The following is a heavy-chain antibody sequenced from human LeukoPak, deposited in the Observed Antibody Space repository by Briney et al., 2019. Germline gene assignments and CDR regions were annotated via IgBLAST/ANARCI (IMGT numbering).Heavy chain of an antibody. D-gene: IGHD3-10*01. CDR3: ARDRMYYGSGSYGYGMDV. CDR1: GYSISSGYY. CDR2: IYHSGST. V-gene: IGHV4-38-2*02. J-gene: IGHJ6*02. Sequence: SGTLSLTCTVSGYSISSGYYWGWIRQPPGKGLEWIGSIYHSGSTYYNPSLKSRVTISVDTSKNQFSLKLSSVTAADTVVYYCARDRMYYGSGSYGYGMDVWGQGTTVTVSS.